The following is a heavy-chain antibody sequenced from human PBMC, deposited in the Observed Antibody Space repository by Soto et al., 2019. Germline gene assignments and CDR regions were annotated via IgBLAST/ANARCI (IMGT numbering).Heavy chain of an antibody. CDR3: ARDGPPTTTGVGPSYPMDV. CDR2: INPGGGRI. D-gene: IGHD3-3*01. CDR1: GYTFTSYQ. V-gene: IGHV1-46*01. J-gene: IGHJ6*02. Sequence: QMQLVQSGAEVKKPGASVKVSCKASGYTFTSYQMHWVRQAPGQGLEWMGIINPGGGRITYAPRFKGRVMMTRVTSTSTVYMELRSLRSEDTAVYYCARDGPPTTTGVGPSYPMDVWGQGTTVTVS.